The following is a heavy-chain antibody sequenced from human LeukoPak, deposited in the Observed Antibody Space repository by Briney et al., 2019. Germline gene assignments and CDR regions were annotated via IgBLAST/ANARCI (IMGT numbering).Heavy chain of an antibody. CDR1: GFTFSSYS. Sequence: GGSLRLSCAASGFTFSSYSMNWVRQAPGKGLEWVSSISSSSSYIYYADSVKGRFTISRDNAKNSPYLQMNSLRAEDTAVYYCARARWRDTMIVVPHDPWGQGTLVTVSS. V-gene: IGHV3-21*01. CDR2: ISSSSSYI. CDR3: ARARWRDTMIVVPHDP. J-gene: IGHJ5*02. D-gene: IGHD3-22*01.